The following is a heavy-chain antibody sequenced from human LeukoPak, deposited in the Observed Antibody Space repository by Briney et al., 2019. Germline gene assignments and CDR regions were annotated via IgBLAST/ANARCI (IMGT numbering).Heavy chain of an antibody. CDR2: INPNSGGT. Sequence: ASVKVSCKASGYTFTGYYMHWVRPAPGHGLEWMGWINPNSGGTNDAQKFQGRVTMTRDTSISTAYMELSRLRSDDTAVYYCARGGGRNWFDPWGQGTLVTVSS. CDR1: GYTFTGYY. CDR3: ARGGGRNWFDP. V-gene: IGHV1-2*02. J-gene: IGHJ5*02. D-gene: IGHD2-15*01.